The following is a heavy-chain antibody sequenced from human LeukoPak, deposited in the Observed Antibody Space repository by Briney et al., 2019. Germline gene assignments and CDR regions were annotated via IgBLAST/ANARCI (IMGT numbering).Heavy chain of an antibody. CDR2: ISSSSTYI. J-gene: IGHJ6*02. D-gene: IGHD3-10*01. Sequence: PGGSLRLSCAGSGFTFSSYSMNWVRQAPGKGLEWVSSISSSSTYISYADSVKGRFTISRDNAKNSLYLQMNSLRAEDTAVYYCVRLRGHYYDMDVWGQGTTVTVSS. CDR1: GFTFSSYS. V-gene: IGHV3-21*01. CDR3: VRLRGHYYDMDV.